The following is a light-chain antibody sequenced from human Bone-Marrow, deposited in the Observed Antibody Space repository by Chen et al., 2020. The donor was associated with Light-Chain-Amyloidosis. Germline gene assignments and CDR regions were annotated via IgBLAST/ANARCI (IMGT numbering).Light chain of an antibody. CDR1: DLPTKY. V-gene: IGLV3-25*03. Sequence: SYELTRPPSVSVSPGQTARITCSGDDLPTKYAYWYQQKPGQDPVLVLHRDTERPSGISERFSGSSSGTTATFTISGVQAEDEADYHCQSADSSGTYEVIFGGGTKLTVL. CDR3: QSADSSGTYEVI. J-gene: IGLJ2*01. CDR2: RDT.